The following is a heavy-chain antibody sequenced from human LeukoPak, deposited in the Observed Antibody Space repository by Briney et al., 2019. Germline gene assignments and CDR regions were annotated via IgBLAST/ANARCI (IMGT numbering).Heavy chain of an antibody. D-gene: IGHD2-15*01. Sequence: ASVKVSCKASGYTFTGYYMHWVRQAPGQGLEWMGWINPNSGGTNYAQKFQGRVTMTRDTSISTAYMELSRLRSDDTAVYYCARGDCSGGSCRYYFDYWGQGTLVTVSS. J-gene: IGHJ4*02. CDR2: INPNSGGT. V-gene: IGHV1-2*02. CDR1: GYTFTGYY. CDR3: ARGDCSGGSCRYYFDY.